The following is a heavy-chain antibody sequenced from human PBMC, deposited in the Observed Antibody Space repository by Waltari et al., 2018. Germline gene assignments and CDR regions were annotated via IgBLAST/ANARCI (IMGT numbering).Heavy chain of an antibody. V-gene: IGHV4-38-2*01. Sequence: QVQLQESGPGLVKPSETLSHTCAVYGYSISSGYYWGWIRQPPGKGLEYIGYISGSSGTTNYNPSLKSRFTISKDTSKNQFSLKLSSVTAADTAVYYCARIIKGRGHVYFDYWGQGVLVTVSS. J-gene: IGHJ4*02. CDR2: ISGSSGTT. D-gene: IGHD3-10*01. CDR1: GYSISSGYY. CDR3: ARIIKGRGHVYFDY.